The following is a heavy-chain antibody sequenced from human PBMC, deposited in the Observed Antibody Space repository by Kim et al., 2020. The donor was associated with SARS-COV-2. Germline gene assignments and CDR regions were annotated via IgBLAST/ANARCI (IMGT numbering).Heavy chain of an antibody. CDR2: IYYSGST. Sequence: SETLSLTCTVSGGSISSGDYYWSWIRQPPGKGLEWIGYIYYSGSTYYNPSLKSRVTISVDTSKNQFSLKLSSVTAADTAVYYCARVRELLDAFDIWGQGTMVTVSS. V-gene: IGHV4-30-4*01. CDR3: ARVRELLDAFDI. J-gene: IGHJ3*02. CDR1: GGSISSGDYY. D-gene: IGHD2-21*02.